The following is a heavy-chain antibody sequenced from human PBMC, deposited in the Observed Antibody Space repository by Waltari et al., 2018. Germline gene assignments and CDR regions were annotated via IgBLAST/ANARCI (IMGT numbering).Heavy chain of an antibody. J-gene: IGHJ4*02. CDR2: IYYSGST. V-gene: IGHV4-31*03. CDR3: ARSGTCSGGSCYLLDY. CDR1: GGSISSGGYY. D-gene: IGHD2-15*01. Sequence: QVQLQESGPGLVKPSQNLSLTCTVSGGSISSGGYYWSWIRQHPGKGLEWIGYIYYSGSTYYNPSLKSRVTISVDTSKNQFSLKLSSVTAADTAVYYCARSGTCSGGSCYLLDYWGQGTLVTVSS.